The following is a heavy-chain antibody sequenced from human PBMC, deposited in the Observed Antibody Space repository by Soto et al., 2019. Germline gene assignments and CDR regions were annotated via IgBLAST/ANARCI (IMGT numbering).Heavy chain of an antibody. J-gene: IGHJ4*03. Sequence: APVKVSCKASGYTFTSYGISWVRQAPGQGLEWMGWISAYKGNTNYPQKLQGRVTMTTDTSTSTAYRELRRLRSADTAGYYGAGADTVIVGVDPSLYCWGQGTMVTVSS. CDR2: ISAYKGNT. D-gene: IGHD3-22*01. V-gene: IGHV1-18*01. CDR3: AGADTVIVGVDPSLYC. CDR1: GYTFTSYG.